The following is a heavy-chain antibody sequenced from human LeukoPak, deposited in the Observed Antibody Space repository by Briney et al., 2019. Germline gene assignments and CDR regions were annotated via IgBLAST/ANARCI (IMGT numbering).Heavy chain of an antibody. V-gene: IGHV3-15*01. CDR1: GITFTNAW. CDR2: IKSKSDGGTA. J-gene: IGHJ4*02. Sequence: GGSLRLSCAASGITFTNAWMNWVRQAPGKGLEWVGRIKSKSDGGTADYAAPVNGRFTISRDDSKNTLFLQMNSLKTEDTAVYYCARDQGAVRGPLDYWGQGTLVTVSS. CDR3: ARDQGAVRGPLDY. D-gene: IGHD3-10*01.